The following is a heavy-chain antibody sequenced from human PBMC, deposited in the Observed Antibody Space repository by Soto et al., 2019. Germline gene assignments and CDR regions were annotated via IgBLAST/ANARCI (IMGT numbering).Heavy chain of an antibody. CDR2: IKQDGSEK. J-gene: IGHJ4*02. CDR3: ARDQSGQQLTNCDY. D-gene: IGHD6-13*01. V-gene: IGHV3-7*01. CDR1: GFTFSSYW. Sequence: GGSLRLSCAASGFTFSSYWMSWVRQAPGKGLEWVANIKQDGSEKYYVDSVKGRFTISRDNAKNSLYLQMNSLRAEDTAVYYWARDQSGQQLTNCDYWGQGTQVTVSS.